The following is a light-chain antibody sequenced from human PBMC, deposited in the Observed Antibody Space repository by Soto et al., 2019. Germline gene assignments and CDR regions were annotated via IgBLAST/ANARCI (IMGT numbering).Light chain of an antibody. J-gene: IGLJ1*01. Sequence: QSALTQPASVSGSPGQSITISCIGSSSDIGAYTSVSWYQQHPGKAPKLMIYEVSNRPSGVSRRFSGSKSGNTASLTISGLQAEDEAHYYCSSYTSDNRDYVFGTGTKVTVL. V-gene: IGLV2-14*01. CDR3: SSYTSDNRDYV. CDR1: SSDIGAYTS. CDR2: EVS.